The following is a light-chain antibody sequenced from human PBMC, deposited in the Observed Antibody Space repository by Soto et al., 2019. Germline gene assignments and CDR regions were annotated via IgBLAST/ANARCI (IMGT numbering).Light chain of an antibody. J-gene: IGKJ1*01. CDR1: QSVRSNF. Sequence: EIVLTQSPGTLSLSPGERATLSCRASQSVRSNFLAWYQQRPGQAPRLLIYGASSRATDIPDRFRGSGSGTDFPLIISRLEPEDREVYYCQQYGSALQTFGQETKVEIK. V-gene: IGKV3-20*01. CDR3: QQYGSALQT. CDR2: GAS.